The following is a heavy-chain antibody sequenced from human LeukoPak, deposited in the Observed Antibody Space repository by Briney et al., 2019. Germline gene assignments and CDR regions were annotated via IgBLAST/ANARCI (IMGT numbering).Heavy chain of an antibody. V-gene: IGHV1-69*13. J-gene: IGHJ6*02. Sequence: ASVKVSCKASGGTFISYAISWVRQAPGQGLEWMGGIIPIFGTANYAQKFQGRVTITADESTSTAYMELSSLRSEDTAVYYCASTRTPEQWLVRYYYYGMDVWGQGTTVTVSS. D-gene: IGHD6-19*01. CDR1: GGTFISYA. CDR3: ASTRTPEQWLVRYYYYGMDV. CDR2: IIPIFGTA.